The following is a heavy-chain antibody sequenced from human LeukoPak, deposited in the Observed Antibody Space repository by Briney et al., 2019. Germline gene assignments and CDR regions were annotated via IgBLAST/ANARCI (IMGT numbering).Heavy chain of an antibody. Sequence: HPGGSLRLSCAASGFTFSSYGMHWVRQAPGKGLEWVAFIRYDGSNKYYADSVKGRFTISRDNSKNTPYLQMNSLRAEDTAVYYCAKDGPPYYYDSSGSYYMDVWGKGTTVTVSS. D-gene: IGHD3-22*01. CDR3: AKDGPPYYYDSSGSYYMDV. J-gene: IGHJ6*03. CDR2: IRYDGSNK. V-gene: IGHV3-30*02. CDR1: GFTFSSYG.